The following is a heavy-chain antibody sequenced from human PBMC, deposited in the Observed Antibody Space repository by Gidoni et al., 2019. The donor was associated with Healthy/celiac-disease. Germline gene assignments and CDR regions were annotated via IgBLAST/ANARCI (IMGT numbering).Heavy chain of an antibody. D-gene: IGHD1-1*01. V-gene: IGHV1-69*01. J-gene: IGHJ6*02. CDR1: GGTFRSSA. CDR3: ASMDNWNTNYYYYYYGMDV. Sequence: QVQLVQSGAEVTKPGSSVKVSCKAYGGTFRSSAISWLRQAPGQGLEWMGGIIPICGTANYAQKFQGRVTITADESTSTAYMELSSLRSEDTAVYYCASMDNWNTNYYYYYYGMDVWGQGTTVTVSS. CDR2: IIPICGTA.